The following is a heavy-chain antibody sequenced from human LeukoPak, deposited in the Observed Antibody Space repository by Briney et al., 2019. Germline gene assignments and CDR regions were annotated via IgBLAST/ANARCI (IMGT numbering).Heavy chain of an antibody. J-gene: IGHJ1*01. CDR1: GYSISSGYY. D-gene: IGHD6-13*01. CDR3: AGSSWLEYFQH. CDR2: IYHSGST. Sequence: SETLSLTCTVSGYSISSGYYWGCIRPPPGKGLEWIGSIYHSGSTYYNPSLKSRVTISVDTSKNQFSLKLSSVTAADTAVYFCAGSSWLEYFQHWGQGTLVTVSS. V-gene: IGHV4-38-2*02.